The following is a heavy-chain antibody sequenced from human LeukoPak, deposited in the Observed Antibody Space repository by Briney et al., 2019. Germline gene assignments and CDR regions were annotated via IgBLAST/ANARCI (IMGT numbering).Heavy chain of an antibody. J-gene: IGHJ6*03. V-gene: IGHV4-38-2*01. D-gene: IGHD4-11*01. CDR2: IYHSGST. CDR1: GYSISSGYC. CDR3: ARNDYSNNRAAGSYYYYYYMDV. Sequence: SETLSLTCAVSGYSISSGYCWGWIRQPPGKGLEWIGSIYHSGSTYYNPSLKSRVTISVDTSKNQFSLKLSSVTAADTAVYYCARNDYSNNRAAGSYYYYYYMDVWGKGTTVTVSS.